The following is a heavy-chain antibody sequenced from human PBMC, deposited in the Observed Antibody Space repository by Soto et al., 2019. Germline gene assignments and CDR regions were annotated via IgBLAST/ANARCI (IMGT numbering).Heavy chain of an antibody. D-gene: IGHD3-9*01. CDR2: ISYDGSNK. Sequence: PGGSLRLSCAASGFTFSSYAMHWVRQAPGKGLEWVAVISYDGSNKYYADSVKGRFTISRDNSKNTLYLQMNSLRAEDTAVYFCARARYYDWCFDLWGLGTPVTVSS. V-gene: IGHV3-30-3*01. CDR3: ARARYYDWCFDL. J-gene: IGHJ4*02. CDR1: GFTFSSYA.